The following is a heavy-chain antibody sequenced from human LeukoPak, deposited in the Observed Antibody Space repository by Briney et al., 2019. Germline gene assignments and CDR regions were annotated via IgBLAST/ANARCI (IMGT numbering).Heavy chain of an antibody. J-gene: IGHJ6*03. CDR2: ISAYNGNT. D-gene: IGHD3-3*01. CDR3: ARSTLSYDFWSGYYVDPYYYYYMDV. CDR1: GYTFTSYG. Sequence: ASVKVSCKASGYTFTSYGISWVRQAPGQGLEWMGWISAYNGNTNYAQKLQGRVTMTTDTSTSTAYMELRSLRSDDTAVYYCARSTLSYDFWSGYYVDPYYYYYMDVWGKGTTVTVSS. V-gene: IGHV1-18*01.